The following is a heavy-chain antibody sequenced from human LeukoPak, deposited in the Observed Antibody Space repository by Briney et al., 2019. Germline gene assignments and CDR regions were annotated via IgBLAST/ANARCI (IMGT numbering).Heavy chain of an antibody. J-gene: IGHJ6*02. CDR3: ARHLRRAAAGTLYYYGMDV. CDR2: IYYSGST. V-gene: IGHV4-59*08. D-gene: IGHD6-13*01. CDR1: GGSISSYY. Sequence: SETLSLTCTVSGGSISSYYWSWIRQPPGKGLEWIGYIYYSGSTNYNPSLKSRVTISVDTSKNQFSLKLSSVIAADTAVYYCARHLRRAAAGTLYYYGMDVWGQGTTVTVSS.